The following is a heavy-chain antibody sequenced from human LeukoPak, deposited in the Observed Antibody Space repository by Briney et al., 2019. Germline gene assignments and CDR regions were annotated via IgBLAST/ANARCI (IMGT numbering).Heavy chain of an antibody. CDR3: ARGEDYGDLADI. J-gene: IGHJ3*02. V-gene: IGHV3-30*02. Sequence: GGSLRLSCATSGFTFSTYGMHWVRQAPGKGLEWVAFIRFDGSNVGSNVYYADSVKGRVTISRDNSKNTLYLQMNSLRPEDTAVYYCARGEDYGDLADIWGQGTMVTVSS. CDR1: GFTFSTYG. CDR2: IRFDGSNVGSNV. D-gene: IGHD4-17*01.